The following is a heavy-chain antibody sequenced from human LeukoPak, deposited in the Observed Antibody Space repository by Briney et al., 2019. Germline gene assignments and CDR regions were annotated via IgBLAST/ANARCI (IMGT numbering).Heavy chain of an antibody. CDR1: DFSFTTYA. CDR2: IRSKAYGGTT. Sequence: GGSLRLSCAASDFSFTTYAMSWVRQAPGKGLEWVGFIRSKAYGGTTEYAASVKGRFTISRDDSKSIAYLQMNSLKTEDTAVYYCTSLSGYSYGYADYWGQGTLVTVSS. V-gene: IGHV3-49*04. J-gene: IGHJ4*02. CDR3: TSLSGYSYGYADY. D-gene: IGHD5-18*01.